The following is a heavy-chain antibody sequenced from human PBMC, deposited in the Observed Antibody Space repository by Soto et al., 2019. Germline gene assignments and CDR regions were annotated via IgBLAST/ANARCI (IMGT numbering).Heavy chain of an antibody. CDR2: IYYSGST. CDR3: ASAQGIVATIRWFDP. D-gene: IGHD5-12*01. J-gene: IGHJ5*02. Sequence: SETLSLTCTVSGGSISSGDYYWSWIRQPPGKGLEWIGYIYYSGSTYYNPSLKSRVTISVDTSKNQFSLKLSSVTAADTAVYYCASAQGIVATIRWFDPWGQGTLVTVSS. CDR1: GGSISSGDYY. V-gene: IGHV4-30-4*01.